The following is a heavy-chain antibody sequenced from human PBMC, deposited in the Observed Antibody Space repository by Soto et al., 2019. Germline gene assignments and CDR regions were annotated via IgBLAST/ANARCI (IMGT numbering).Heavy chain of an antibody. J-gene: IGHJ4*02. D-gene: IGHD5-18*01. Sequence: SVKVSCKASGGTFSSYAISWVRQAPGQGLEWMGGIIPIFGTANYAQKFQGRVTITADESTSTAYMELSSLRSEDTAVYYCAVAARGYSYGFDYWGQGTLVTVSS. V-gene: IGHV1-69*13. CDR1: GGTFSSYA. CDR3: AVAARGYSYGFDY. CDR2: IIPIFGTA.